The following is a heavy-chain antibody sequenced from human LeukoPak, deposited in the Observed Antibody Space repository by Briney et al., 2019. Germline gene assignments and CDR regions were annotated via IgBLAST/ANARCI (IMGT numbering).Heavy chain of an antibody. Sequence: ASVKVSCKASGYTFTSYYMHWVRQAPGQGLEWMGIINPSGGSTSYAQKFQGRVTMTRDTSTSTVYMELSSLRSEDTAVYYCARDSESRTYCYDSSGYNLYYWGQGTLVTVSS. CDR1: GYTFTSYY. CDR2: INPSGGST. J-gene: IGHJ4*02. CDR3: ARDSESRTYCYDSSGYNLYY. D-gene: IGHD3-22*01. V-gene: IGHV1-46*01.